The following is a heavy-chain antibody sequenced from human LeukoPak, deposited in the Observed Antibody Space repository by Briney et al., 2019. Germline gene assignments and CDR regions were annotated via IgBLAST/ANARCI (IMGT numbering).Heavy chain of an antibody. V-gene: IGHV3-23*01. CDR3: AKVPMANWIAAQGDY. CDR1: GFTFSSYA. D-gene: IGHD6-25*01. Sequence: GGSLRLSCAASGFTFSSYAMSWVRQAPGKGLEWVSAISGSGGSTYYADSVKGRFTISRDNSKNTLYLQMNSLRAEDTAVYYCAKVPMANWIAAQGDYWGQGTLVTVSS. CDR2: ISGSGGST. J-gene: IGHJ4*02.